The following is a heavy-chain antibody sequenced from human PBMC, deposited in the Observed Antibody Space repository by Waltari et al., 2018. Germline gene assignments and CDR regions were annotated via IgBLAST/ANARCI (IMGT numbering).Heavy chain of an antibody. D-gene: IGHD3-22*01. J-gene: IGHJ3*02. V-gene: IGHV1-69*01. Sequence: QVQLVQSGAEVKKPGSSVKVSCKASGGTFSSYAISWVRQAPGQGLEWMGGSIPIFGTANYEQKVQGRVTITADESTSTAYMELSSLRSEDTAVYYCARPQYYYDSSGYRDDAFDIWGQGTMVTVSS. CDR3: ARPQYYYDSSGYRDDAFDI. CDR1: GGTFSSYA. CDR2: SIPIFGTA.